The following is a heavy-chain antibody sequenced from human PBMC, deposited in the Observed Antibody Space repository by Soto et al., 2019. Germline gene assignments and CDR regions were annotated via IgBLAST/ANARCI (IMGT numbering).Heavy chain of an antibody. J-gene: IGHJ4*02. CDR3: AKCSPRYSSGLKAYYFDY. V-gene: IGHV3-23*01. D-gene: IGHD6-19*01. Sequence: GGSLRLSCAPSGFPFSSSGMSWFRHSPGKVLEWVSTISGSGGSTYYADSVKGRFTISRDNSKNTLYLQVNSLRAEDTAVYYCAKCSPRYSSGLKAYYFDYWGQGTLVTVSS. CDR2: ISGSGGST. CDR1: GFPFSSSG.